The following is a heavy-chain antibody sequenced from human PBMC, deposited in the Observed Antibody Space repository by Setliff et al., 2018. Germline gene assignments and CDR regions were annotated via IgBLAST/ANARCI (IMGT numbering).Heavy chain of an antibody. D-gene: IGHD3-22*01. CDR3: ARRDSTSYYGYSFDF. CDR1: GLRFSDAW. CDR2: VDRSGNT. Sequence: GSLRLSCAVSGLRFSDAWVSWVRQSPGKGLDWIGTVDRSGNTFYNPSLRSRVTISVDTSKNQISLKLTSVSAADTAVYYCARRDSTSYYGYSFDFWGRGTLVTVSS. J-gene: IGHJ4*02. V-gene: IGHV4-38-2*01.